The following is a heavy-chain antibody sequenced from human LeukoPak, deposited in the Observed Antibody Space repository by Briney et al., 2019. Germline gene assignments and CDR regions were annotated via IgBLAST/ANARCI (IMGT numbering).Heavy chain of an antibody. CDR1: GYTFTGYY. D-gene: IGHD1-26*01. CDR3: ARDGGQVGATEPFDY. V-gene: IGHV1-2*02. J-gene: IGHJ4*02. CDR2: INPTIGVT. Sequence: SVKVSCTVSGYTFTGYYMHWVRQSPGQRLEWMGWINPTIGVTDYAQKFQARVTMTSETSISTASVELSRLRSDDTAVYYCARDGGQVGATEPFDYWGQGTLVTVSS.